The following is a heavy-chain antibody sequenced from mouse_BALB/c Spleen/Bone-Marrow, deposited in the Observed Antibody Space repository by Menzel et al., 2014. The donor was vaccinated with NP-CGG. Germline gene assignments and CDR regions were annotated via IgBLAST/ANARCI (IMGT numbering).Heavy chain of an antibody. V-gene: IGHV2-6-2*01. D-gene: IGHD3-1*01. Sequence: VMFVESGPDLVAPSQSLSLTCTVSGFSLTSYGLHWVRQPPGKGLEWLGVLWGDGSTTYNSALKSKLSISKDNSKRQVLSKRNSLQTDDTAMYYCARSRTDYAMDYWGQGTSVTVSS. CDR1: GFSLTSYG. J-gene: IGHJ4*01. CDR2: LWGDGST. CDR3: ARSRTDYAMDY.